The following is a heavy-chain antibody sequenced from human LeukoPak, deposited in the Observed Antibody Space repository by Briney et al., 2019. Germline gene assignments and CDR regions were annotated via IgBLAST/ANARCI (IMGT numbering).Heavy chain of an antibody. CDR1: GFTFSSYA. J-gene: IGHJ4*02. D-gene: IGHD5-18*01. Sequence: GGSLRLSCAASGFTFSSYAMTWVRQAPGKGLEWVSSISTGGSSTYYADSVRGRFTNSRDNSRNTLYLQMNSLRAEDTAVYYCARSYGNFDYWGQGTLVTVSS. V-gene: IGHV3-23*01. CDR3: ARSYGNFDY. CDR2: ISTGGSST.